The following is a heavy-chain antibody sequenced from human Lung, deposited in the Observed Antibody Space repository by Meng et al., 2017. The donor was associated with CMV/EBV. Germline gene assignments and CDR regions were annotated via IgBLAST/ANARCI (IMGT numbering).Heavy chain of an antibody. CDR3: ARAEGNSNYYYGMDV. D-gene: IGHD4-23*01. Sequence: ASXXVSXKASGYAFISYDINWVRQATGQGLEWMGWMNPNSGKTGYAQKFQGRVTINRDISINTAYMEVSSLRSEDTAVYFCARAEGNSNYYYGMDVWGQGTTVTVSS. CDR1: GYAFISYD. J-gene: IGHJ6*02. V-gene: IGHV1-8*03. CDR2: MNPNSGKT.